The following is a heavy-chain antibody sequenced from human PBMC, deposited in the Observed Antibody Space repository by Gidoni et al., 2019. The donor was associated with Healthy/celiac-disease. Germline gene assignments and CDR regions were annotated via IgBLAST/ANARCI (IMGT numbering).Heavy chain of an antibody. Sequence: DVQLVQSGAEVKKPGESLQISCKGSGSSFTISWIGWVRQMPGKGLEWMGIIYPGDSDTRYSPSFQGQVTISADKSISTAYLQWSSLKASDTAMYYCARRGGYCSSTSCYESWGQGTLVTVSS. CDR2: IYPGDSDT. D-gene: IGHD2-2*01. J-gene: IGHJ5*02. V-gene: IGHV5-51*01. CDR1: GSSFTISW. CDR3: ARRGGYCSSTSCYES.